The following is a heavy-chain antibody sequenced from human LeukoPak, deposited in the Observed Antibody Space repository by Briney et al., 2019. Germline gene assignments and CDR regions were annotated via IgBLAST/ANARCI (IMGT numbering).Heavy chain of an antibody. Sequence: ASVKASCKASGYTFSGYYIHWVRQAPGQGHEWMGRINPNSGGTNYAQNFQARVTMTSDTSISTAYMELCRLTSDDTAVYYCARAHSGYDYNYWGQGTLVTVSS. CDR1: GYTFSGYY. D-gene: IGHD5-12*01. CDR2: INPNSGGT. V-gene: IGHV1-2*06. J-gene: IGHJ4*02. CDR3: ARAHSGYDYNY.